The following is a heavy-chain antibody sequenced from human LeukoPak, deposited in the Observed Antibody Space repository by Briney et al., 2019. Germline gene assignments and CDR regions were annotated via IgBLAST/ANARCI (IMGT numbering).Heavy chain of an antibody. Sequence: SETLSLTCTVSGGSISNYYWNWIRRPPGKGLEWIGYIYYNGNTNYSPSLKSRVTMSVDTSKNLFSLKVSSVTAADTAVYYCARGRSNYYGMDVWGQGTTVTVSS. J-gene: IGHJ6*02. CDR3: ARGRSNYYGMDV. CDR1: GGSISNYY. D-gene: IGHD1-26*01. CDR2: IYYNGNT. V-gene: IGHV4-59*01.